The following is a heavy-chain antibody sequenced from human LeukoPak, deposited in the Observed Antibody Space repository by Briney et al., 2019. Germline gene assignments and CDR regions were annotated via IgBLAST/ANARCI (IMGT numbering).Heavy chain of an antibody. V-gene: IGHV4-4*07. CDR2: ISASGNT. CDR1: GGFISDYY. J-gene: IGHJ5*02. D-gene: IGHD1-1*01. CDR3: ARAKNWNPDQNWFNP. Sequence: PSETLSLTCTVSGGFISDYYWNWIRQPAGKRLECIGRISASGNTRYNPSLKSRVTMSIDSSKNQFTLNLTSVTAADTAVYYCARAKNWNPDQNWFNPWGQEILVTVSS.